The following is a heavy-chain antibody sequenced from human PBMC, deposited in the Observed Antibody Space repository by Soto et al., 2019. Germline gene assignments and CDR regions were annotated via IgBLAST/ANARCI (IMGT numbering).Heavy chain of an antibody. D-gene: IGHD6-19*01. CDR3: ARGPVTAYSSGWSPLDY. CDR2: TYYRSKWYN. Sequence: SQTLSLTCAISGDSVSSNSAAWNWIRQSPSRGLEWLGRTYYRSKWYNDYAVSVKSRITINPDTSKNQFSLQLNSVTPEDTAVYYCARGPVTAYSSGWSPLDYWGQGTLVTVSS. CDR1: GDSVSSNSAA. V-gene: IGHV6-1*01. J-gene: IGHJ4*02.